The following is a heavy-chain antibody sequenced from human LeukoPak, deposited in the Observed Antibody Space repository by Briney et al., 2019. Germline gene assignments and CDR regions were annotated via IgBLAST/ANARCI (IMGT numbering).Heavy chain of an antibody. D-gene: IGHD6-6*01. CDR2: IDQDGSEQ. J-gene: IGHJ4*02. CDR3: SNGIYSSSY. V-gene: IGHV3-7*01. Sequence: GGSLRLSCAASGFTFTRYWMCWVRQAPGKGLEWVANIDQDGSEQYYLDSVEGRFTISRDNAKNSLYLQMDNLRAEDTAVYYCSNGIYSSSYWGRGTLVTVSS. CDR1: GFTFTRYW.